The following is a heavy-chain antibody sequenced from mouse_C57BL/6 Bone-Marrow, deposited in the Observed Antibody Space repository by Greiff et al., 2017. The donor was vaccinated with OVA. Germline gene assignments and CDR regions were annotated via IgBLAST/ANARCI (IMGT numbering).Heavy chain of an antibody. J-gene: IGHJ4*01. D-gene: IGHD1-1*01. Sequence: EVKVVESGGGLVKPGGSLKLSCAASGFTFSSYAMSWVRQTPEKRLEWVATISDGGSYTYYPDNVKGRFTLSRDNAKNKLYLQMSHLKSEDTAMYYCARDPYYYGSRPYYYAMDYWGQGTSVTVSS. CDR2: ISDGGSYT. V-gene: IGHV5-4*01. CDR1: GFTFSSYA. CDR3: ARDPYYYGSRPYYYAMDY.